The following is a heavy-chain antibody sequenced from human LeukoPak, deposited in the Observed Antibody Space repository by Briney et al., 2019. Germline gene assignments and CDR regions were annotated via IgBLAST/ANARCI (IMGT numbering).Heavy chain of an antibody. D-gene: IGHD3-22*01. CDR2: ISAYNGNT. CDR1: GYTFTSYG. V-gene: IGHV1-18*01. Sequence: GESLKISCKGSGYTFTSYGISWVRQAPGQGLEWMGWISAYNGNTNYAQKLQGRVTMTTNTSTSTAYMELRSLRSDDTAVYYCARGGWSLVGSYYYDSSGYYYLDYWGQGTLVTVSS. CDR3: ARGGWSLVGSYYYDSSGYYYLDY. J-gene: IGHJ4*02.